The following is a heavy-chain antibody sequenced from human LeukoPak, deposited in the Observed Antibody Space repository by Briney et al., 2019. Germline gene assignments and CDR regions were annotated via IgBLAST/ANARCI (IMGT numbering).Heavy chain of an antibody. CDR2: IWYDGSNK. J-gene: IGHJ4*02. Sequence: GGSLRLSCAASGFTFSSYGMHWVRQAPGKGLEWVAVIWYDGSNKYYADSVKGRFTISRDNSKNTLYLQMNSLRAEDTAVYYCAGDLFGSPRHFDYWGQGTLVTVSS. CDR1: GFTFSSYG. D-gene: IGHD2-21*01. V-gene: IGHV3-33*01. CDR3: AGDLFGSPRHFDY.